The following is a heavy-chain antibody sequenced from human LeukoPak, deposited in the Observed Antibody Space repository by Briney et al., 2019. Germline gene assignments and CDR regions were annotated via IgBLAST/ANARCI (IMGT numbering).Heavy chain of an antibody. V-gene: IGHV4-31*03. D-gene: IGHD2-2*01. CDR1: GGSISSGGYY. CDR2: IYYSGST. J-gene: IGHJ4*02. CDR3: ARGYCSSTSCYGLDY. Sequence: SETLSLTCTVSGGSISSGGYYWSWIRQHPGKGLEWIGYIYYSGSTYYNPSLKSRVTISVDTSKNQFSLKLSSVTAADTAVYYCARGYCSSTSCYGLDYWGQGTLVTVSS.